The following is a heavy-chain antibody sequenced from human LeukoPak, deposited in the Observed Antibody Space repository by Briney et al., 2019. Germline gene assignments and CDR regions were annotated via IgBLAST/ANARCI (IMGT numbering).Heavy chain of an antibody. Sequence: PSETLYLTCSVSGGSIGTNFWSWIRQVPGNGLEWIGYRSYSGSTNYNPSLKRRVSISIDTSKNQFSLELNSVTAADTAVYYCARSDTHHIHSSSWHFDYWGQGTLVTVSS. D-gene: IGHD6-13*01. J-gene: IGHJ4*02. CDR3: ARSDTHHIHSSSWHFDY. V-gene: IGHV4-59*01. CDR1: GGSIGTNF. CDR2: RSYSGST.